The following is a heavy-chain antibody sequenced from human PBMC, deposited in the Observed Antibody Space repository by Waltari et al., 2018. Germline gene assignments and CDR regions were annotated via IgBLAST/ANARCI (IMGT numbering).Heavy chain of an antibody. J-gene: IGHJ5*02. V-gene: IGHV3-53*01. CDR2: IYSGGST. Sequence: EVQLVESGGGLVQPGGSLRLSCAASGFSVSGVYMTWVRQAPGKGLQLVAIIYSGGSTYYADSVKGRVTISRDNSKNTVFLQMNSLRVDDTAVYYCARPVGNETWGQGTLVTVSS. CDR3: ARPVGNET. D-gene: IGHD1-26*01. CDR1: GFSVSGVY.